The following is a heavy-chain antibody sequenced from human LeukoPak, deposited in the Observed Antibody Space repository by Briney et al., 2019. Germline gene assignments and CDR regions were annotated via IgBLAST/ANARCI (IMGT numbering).Heavy chain of an antibody. CDR1: GFIFSSYS. V-gene: IGHV3-21*01. J-gene: IGHJ5*02. D-gene: IGHD6-13*01. Sequence: GGSLTLSCGASGFIFSSYSMNWVRQAPGKGLEWVSSISSSSNYIYYADSVKGRFTASRDNAKNSLYLQMNSLRAEDTPVYYCARGSLRQQLWPEVSWGQRTLVTVSS. CDR3: ARGSLRQQLWPEVS. CDR2: ISSSSNYI.